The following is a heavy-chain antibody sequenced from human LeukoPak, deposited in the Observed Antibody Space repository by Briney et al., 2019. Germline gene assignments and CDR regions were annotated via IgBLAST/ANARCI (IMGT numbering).Heavy chain of an antibody. CDR3: ARSRGTYRSFDY. J-gene: IGHJ4*02. V-gene: IGHV4-59*01. CDR2: IYYSGTT. D-gene: IGHD3-16*01. Sequence: SETLSLTCTVSGGSISSYYWSWIRQPPGKGLEWIGYIYYSGTTDYNPSLKSRVIISVDTTNNQFSLKVISVTAADTAVYYCARSRGTYRSFDYWGQGTLGTVSS. CDR1: GGSISSYY.